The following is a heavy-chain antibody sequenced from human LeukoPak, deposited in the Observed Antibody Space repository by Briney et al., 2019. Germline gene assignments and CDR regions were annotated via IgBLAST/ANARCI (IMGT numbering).Heavy chain of an antibody. D-gene: IGHD3-10*01. Sequence: GALIPSCASSGFTFSSYWLQLVRQGPGEGVGWGLRNNSDGSSTNYPDSLKGGFTIYRDNANSTLYLQTNSLRIEDTAVYYCARGSRSPGDRQDYHFDYWGQGTLVPVST. CDR3: ARGSRSPGDRQDYHFDY. CDR1: GFTFSSYW. J-gene: IGHJ4*02. CDR2: NNSDGSST. V-gene: IGHV3-74*01.